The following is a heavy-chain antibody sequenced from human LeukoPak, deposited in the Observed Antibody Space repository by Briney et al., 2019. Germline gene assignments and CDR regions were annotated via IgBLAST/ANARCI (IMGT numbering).Heavy chain of an antibody. CDR1: GFSFSSFA. CDR2: ITGGHYAT. D-gene: IGHD4-17*01. V-gene: IGHV3-23*01. Sequence: GGSLRLSCAASGFSFSSFAMTWVRQAPGKGLEWVSSITGGHYATYNTDSVKGRFTTSRDNAKNTLYLQMNSLRADDTAIYYCTKDPNGDYIGAFDPWGQGTLVTVSS. CDR3: TKDPNGDYIGAFDP. J-gene: IGHJ5*02.